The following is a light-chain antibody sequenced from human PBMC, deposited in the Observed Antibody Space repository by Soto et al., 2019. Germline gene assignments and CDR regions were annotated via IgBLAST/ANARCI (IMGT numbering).Light chain of an antibody. CDR1: LSISSY. V-gene: IGKV1-39*01. CDR3: QQSYHTPWT. J-gene: IGKJ1*01. Sequence: DIQMTQSPSSLSASLEDRVTITCRSNLSISSYLNWYQQNPGKAPNLLIYAASTLQSGVPRRFSGSGSGTDFTLTITSLQPGDFATYYCQQSYHTPWTFGQGTKVEIK. CDR2: AAS.